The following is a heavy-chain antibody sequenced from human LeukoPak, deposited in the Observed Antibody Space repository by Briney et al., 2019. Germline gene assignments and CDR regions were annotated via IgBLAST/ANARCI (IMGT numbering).Heavy chain of an antibody. CDR1: GYTLTELS. CDR3: ARGRFDIVVVPAATGYYYYYMDV. V-gene: IGHV1-24*01. CDR2: FDPEDGET. Sequence: ASVKVSCKVSGYTLTELSMHWVRQAPGKGLEWMGGFDPEDGETIYAQKFQGRVTMTEDTSTDTAYMELSSLRSEDTAVYYCARGRFDIVVVPAATGYYYYYMDVWGKGTTVTVSS. J-gene: IGHJ6*03. D-gene: IGHD2-2*01.